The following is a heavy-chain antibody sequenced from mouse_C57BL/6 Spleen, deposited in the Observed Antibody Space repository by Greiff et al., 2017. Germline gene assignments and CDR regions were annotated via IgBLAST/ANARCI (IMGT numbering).Heavy chain of an antibody. V-gene: IGHV1-31*01. D-gene: IGHD2-4*01. CDR1: GYSFTGYY. Sequence: VQLKESGPELVKPGASVKISCKASGYSFTGYYMHWVKQSHGNILDWIGYIYPYNGVSSYNQKFKGKATLTVDKSSSTAYMELRSLTSEDSAVXYCATPYDYDGAWFAYWGQGTLVTVSA. CDR2: IYPYNGVS. J-gene: IGHJ3*01. CDR3: ATPYDYDGAWFAY.